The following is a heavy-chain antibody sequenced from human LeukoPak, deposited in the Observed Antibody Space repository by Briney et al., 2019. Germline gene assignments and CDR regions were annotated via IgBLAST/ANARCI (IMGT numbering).Heavy chain of an antibody. CDR3: AKVSQLMRAFDI. CDR1: GFTFSSYG. V-gene: IGHV3-30*18. J-gene: IGHJ3*02. Sequence: GGSLRLSCAASGFTFSSYGMHWVRQAPGKGLEWVAVISYDGSNKYYADSVKGRSTISRDNSKNTLYLQMNSLRAEDTAVYYCAKVSQLMRAFDIWGQGTMVTVSS. CDR2: ISYDGSNK. D-gene: IGHD2-2*01.